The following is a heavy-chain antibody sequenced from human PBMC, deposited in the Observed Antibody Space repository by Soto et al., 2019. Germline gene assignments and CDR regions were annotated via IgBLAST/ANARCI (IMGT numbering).Heavy chain of an antibody. CDR1: GGTFSSYT. CDR2: IIPILGIA. J-gene: IGHJ2*01. Sequence: QVQLVQSGAEVKKPGSSVKVSCKASGGTFSSYTISWVRQAPGQGLEWMGRIIPILGIANYAKKFQGRVTITADKSTSTAYMELSSLRSEDTAVYYCARGTYCSSTSCRDWYFDLWGRGTLVTVSS. D-gene: IGHD2-2*01. CDR3: ARGTYCSSTSCRDWYFDL. V-gene: IGHV1-69*02.